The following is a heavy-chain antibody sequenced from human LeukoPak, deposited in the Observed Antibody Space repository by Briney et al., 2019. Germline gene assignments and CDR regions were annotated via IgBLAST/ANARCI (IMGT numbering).Heavy chain of an antibody. D-gene: IGHD5/OR15-5a*01. Sequence: GGSLRLSCAAFSHYAMYWVRQAPGKGLEWVSSISSSSSYIYYADSVKGRFTISRDNAKNSLYLQMNSLRAEDTAVYYCARDSTRGTADFDYWGQGTLVTVSS. V-gene: IGHV3-21*01. CDR1: SHYA. CDR3: ARDSTRGTADFDY. CDR2: ISSSSSYI. J-gene: IGHJ4*02.